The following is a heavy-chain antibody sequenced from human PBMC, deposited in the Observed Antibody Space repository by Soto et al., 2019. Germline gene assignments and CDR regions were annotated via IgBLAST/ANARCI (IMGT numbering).Heavy chain of an antibody. CDR1: GYTFTSYY. D-gene: IGHD2-2*01. CDR3: ARDGVVPSDYYYYSGMDV. J-gene: IGHJ6*02. Sequence: QVQLVQSGAEVKKPGASVKVSCKASGYTFTSYYMHWVRQAPGQGLEWMGIINPSGGSTSYAQKFQGRVTMTRDTSTSTVYMELSSLRSEDTAVYYCARDGVVPSDYYYYSGMDVWGQGTTVTVSS. V-gene: IGHV1-46*01. CDR2: INPSGGST.